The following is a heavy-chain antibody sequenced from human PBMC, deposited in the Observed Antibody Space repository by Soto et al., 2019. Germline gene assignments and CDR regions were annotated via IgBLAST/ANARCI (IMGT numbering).Heavy chain of an antibody. CDR1: GGSISGSDYY. Sequence: QLQLQESGPGLVEPSETLSLTCTVSGGSISGSDYYWAWIRQPPGKGLEWLGTIYYTGTTYYNPSLKSRVPLSVDTSGNQFSLNLNSVSAADTAVYFCADMRGQWLPRDWGQGTLVTVSS. V-gene: IGHV4-39*01. CDR3: ADMRGQWLPRD. J-gene: IGHJ4*02. CDR2: IYYTGTT. D-gene: IGHD6-19*01.